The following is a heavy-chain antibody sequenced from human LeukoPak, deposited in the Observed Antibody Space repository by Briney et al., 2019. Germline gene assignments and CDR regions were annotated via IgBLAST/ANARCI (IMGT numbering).Heavy chain of an antibody. CDR1: GFTFGDYA. J-gene: IGHJ6*03. CDR2: IRSKAYGGTT. D-gene: IGHD4-17*01. CDR3: TRDSGGVTTVTTNYYYYMDV. Sequence: GGSLRLSCTASGFTFGDYAMSWVRQAPGKGLEWAGFIRSKAYGGTTEYAASVKGRFTISRDDSKSIAYLQMNSLKTEDTAVYYCTRDSGGVTTVTTNYYYYMDVWGKGTTVTISS. V-gene: IGHV3-49*04.